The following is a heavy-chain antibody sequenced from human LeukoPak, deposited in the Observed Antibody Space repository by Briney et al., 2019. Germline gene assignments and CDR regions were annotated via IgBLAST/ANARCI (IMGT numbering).Heavy chain of an antibody. Sequence: GGSLRLSCAASGFTFSSYSMNWVRQAPGKGLEWVSSISSSSSYIYYADSVKGRFTISRDNAKNSLYLQMNSLRAEDTAVYYCARADSSSWYSLYGYWGQGTLVTVSS. CDR2: ISSSSSYI. D-gene: IGHD6-13*01. J-gene: IGHJ4*02. V-gene: IGHV3-21*01. CDR1: GFTFSSYS. CDR3: ARADSSSWYSLYGY.